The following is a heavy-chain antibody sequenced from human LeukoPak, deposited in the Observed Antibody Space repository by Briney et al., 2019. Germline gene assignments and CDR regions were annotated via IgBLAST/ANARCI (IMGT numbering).Heavy chain of an antibody. Sequence: GGSLRLSCAASGFTVSSDYMSWVRQAPGKGLEWVSVIYSGGSTFYADSVKGRFTLSRDNSQNTLYLQMNSLRAEDTAVYYCAKGYSIAARDGCDYWGQGTLVTVSS. J-gene: IGHJ4*02. D-gene: IGHD6-6*01. CDR2: IYSGGST. CDR3: AKGYSIAARDGCDY. V-gene: IGHV3-66*01. CDR1: GFTVSSDY.